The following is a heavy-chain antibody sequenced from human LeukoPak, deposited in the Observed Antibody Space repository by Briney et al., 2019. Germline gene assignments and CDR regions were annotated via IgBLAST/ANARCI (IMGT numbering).Heavy chain of an antibody. Sequence: SETLSLTCTVSGGSISSYYWSWIRQPPGKGLEWIAYIYYSVSTSYNPSLKSRVSISVDTSKNQFSLKLSSVTAADTAVYYCARDIYGRTRRGYFDYWGQGTLVTVSS. V-gene: IGHV4-59*01. CDR1: GGSISSYY. CDR2: IYYSVST. J-gene: IGHJ4*02. CDR3: ARDIYGRTRRGYFDY. D-gene: IGHD2-2*02.